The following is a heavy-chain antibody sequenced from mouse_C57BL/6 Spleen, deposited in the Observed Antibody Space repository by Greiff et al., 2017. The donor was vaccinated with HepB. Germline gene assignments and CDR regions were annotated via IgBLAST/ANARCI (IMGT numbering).Heavy chain of an antibody. CDR3: VRGRYNSNYADYYAMDY. V-gene: IGHV10-3*01. CDR1: GFTFNTYA. CDR2: IRSKSSNYAT. Sequence: EVQRVESGGGLVQPKGSLKLSCAASGFTFNTYAMHWVRQAPGKGLEWVARIRSKSSNYATYYADSVKDRFTISRDDSQSMLYLQMNNLKTEDTAMYYCVRGRYNSNYADYYAMDYWGQGTSVTVSS. D-gene: IGHD2-5*01. J-gene: IGHJ4*01.